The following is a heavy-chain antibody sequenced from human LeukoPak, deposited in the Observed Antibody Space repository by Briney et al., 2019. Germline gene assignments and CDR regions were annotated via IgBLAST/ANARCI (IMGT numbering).Heavy chain of an antibody. J-gene: IGHJ4*02. CDR3: ARQFNDILTYFDH. D-gene: IGHD3-9*01. CDR1: GGSIRSSNHY. Sequence: PSETLSLTCTVSGGSIRSSNHYWGWIRQPPGKGLEWIGSIYYSGSTYYNASLKSRVTISVDTSKNQFSLKMSSVTAADTAVYYCARQFNDILTYFDHWGQGTLVTVSS. V-gene: IGHV4-39*01. CDR2: IYYSGST.